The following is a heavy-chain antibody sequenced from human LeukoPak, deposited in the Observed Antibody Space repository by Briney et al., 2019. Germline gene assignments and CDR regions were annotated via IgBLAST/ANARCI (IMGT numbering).Heavy chain of an antibody. J-gene: IGHJ6*04. CDR3: AREAKYCSSYNCNWGYMDV. Sequence: SETLSLTCAVYGGSFSDYFWSWIRQPPGKGLEWIGEINHLGDTTYNSSLKSRVTMSVDTSKSQFSLRLSSVTAADTAVYYCAREAKYCSSYNCNWGYMDVWGRGTTVTVSS. CDR2: INHLGDT. V-gene: IGHV4-34*10. D-gene: IGHD2-2*01. CDR1: GGSFSDYF.